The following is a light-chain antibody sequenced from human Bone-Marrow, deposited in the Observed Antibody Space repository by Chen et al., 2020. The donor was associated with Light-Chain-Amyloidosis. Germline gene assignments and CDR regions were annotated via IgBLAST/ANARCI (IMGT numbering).Light chain of an antibody. CDR3: HQYYRTPWT. CDR1: QSVFYSSNNKKS. CDR2: WAF. Sequence: IVLTQYPDSLAVSLGERATINCKSSQSVFYSSNNKKSLAWYQQKPGQSPKLLIYWAFTRESGVPDRFRDSESGTEFTRTINSLLAEDVEVYYCHQYYRTPWTFGQGTKVEVK. J-gene: IGKJ1*01. V-gene: IGKV4-1*01.